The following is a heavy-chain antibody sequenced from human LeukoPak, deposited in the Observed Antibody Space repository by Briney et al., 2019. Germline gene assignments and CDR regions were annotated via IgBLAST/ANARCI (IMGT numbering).Heavy chain of an antibody. J-gene: IGHJ4*02. CDR2: INHSGST. Sequence: SETLSLTCAVYGGSFRGYYWSCIRQPPGKGLEWIGEINHSGSTNYNPSLKSRVTISLDTSMKKFSLKLNSVTAADTAVYYCASTERCSTTCPLDYWGQGALVTVSS. CDR3: ASTERCSTTCPLDY. CDR1: GGSFRGYY. D-gene: IGHD2-2*01. V-gene: IGHV4-34*01.